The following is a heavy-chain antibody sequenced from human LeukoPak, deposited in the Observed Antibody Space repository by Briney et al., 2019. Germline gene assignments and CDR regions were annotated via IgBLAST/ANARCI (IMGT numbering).Heavy chain of an antibody. CDR2: INAYNSNT. Sequence: ASVKVSCKASGYTFTTYGISWVRQAPGQGVEWMGWINAYNSNTNYAQKLQGRVTMTTDTSTSTAYMELRSLRSDDSAVYYCARDGSGTWNDYWGQGTLVTVSS. J-gene: IGHJ4*02. D-gene: IGHD3-10*01. V-gene: IGHV1-18*01. CDR3: ARDGSGTWNDY. CDR1: GYTFTTYG.